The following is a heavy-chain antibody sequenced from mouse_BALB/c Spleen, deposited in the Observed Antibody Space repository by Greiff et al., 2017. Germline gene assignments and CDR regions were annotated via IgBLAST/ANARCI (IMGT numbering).Heavy chain of an antibody. CDR3: ARSAYRYDDGYAMDY. CDR2: ISSGSSTI. CDR1: GFTFSSFG. Sequence: EVQRVESGGGLVQPGGSRKLSCAASGFTFSSFGMHWVRQAPEKGLEWVAYISSGSSTIYYADTVKGRFTISRDNPKNTLFLQMTSLRSEDTAMYYCARSAYRYDDGYAMDYWGQGTSVTVSS. D-gene: IGHD2-14*01. J-gene: IGHJ4*01. V-gene: IGHV5-17*02.